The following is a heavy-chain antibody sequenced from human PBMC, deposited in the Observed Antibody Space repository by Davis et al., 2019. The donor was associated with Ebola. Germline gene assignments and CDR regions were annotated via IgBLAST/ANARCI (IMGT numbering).Heavy chain of an antibody. D-gene: IGHD6-6*01. CDR2: IRYDGSNK. J-gene: IGHJ6*03. CDR3: AKAGIAARLEGYYYMDV. V-gene: IGHV3-30*02. CDR1: GFTFSSYG. Sequence: PGGSLRLSCAASGFTFSSYGMHWVRQAPGKGLEWVAFIRYDGSNKYYADSVKGRFTISRDNSKNTLYLQMNSLRAEDTAVYYCAKAGIAARLEGYYYMDVWGKGTTVTVSS.